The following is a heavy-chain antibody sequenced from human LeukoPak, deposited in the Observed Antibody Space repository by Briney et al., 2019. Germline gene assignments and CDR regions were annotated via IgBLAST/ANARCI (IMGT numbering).Heavy chain of an antibody. CDR2: IKHDASEK. J-gene: IGHJ4*02. Sequence: GGSLRLSCAASGFTFSTYWMSWVRLTPGKGLEWAANIKHDASEKYFMESLKGRFTISRDNAKNSLYLQMNSLRAEDTAVYYCARGYYDSNAQLFDYWGQGTLVTVSS. D-gene: IGHD3-22*01. CDR3: ARGYYDSNAQLFDY. CDR1: GFTFSTYW. V-gene: IGHV3-7*01.